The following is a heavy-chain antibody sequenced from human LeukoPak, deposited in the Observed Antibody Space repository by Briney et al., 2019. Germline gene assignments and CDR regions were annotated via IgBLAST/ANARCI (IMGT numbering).Heavy chain of an antibody. D-gene: IGHD2-2*01. J-gene: IGHJ3*02. V-gene: IGHV3-21*01. CDR3: ARPVVPAAARRAFDI. Sequence: GGSLRLSCAASGFTFSSYSMNWVRQAPGKGLEWVSSISSSRSYIYYADPAKGRFTISRDNAKNSLYLQMNSLRAEDTGVYYCARPVVPAAARRAFDIWGQGTMVTVSS. CDR1: GFTFSSYS. CDR2: ISSSRSYI.